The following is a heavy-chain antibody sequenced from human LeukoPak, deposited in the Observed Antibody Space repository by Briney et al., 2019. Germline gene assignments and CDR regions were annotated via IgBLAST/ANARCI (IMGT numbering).Heavy chain of an antibody. CDR3: ARDPYSGSYGDYYYYYMDV. D-gene: IGHD1-26*01. CDR1: GFTFSSYS. Sequence: GGSLRLSCAASGFTFSSYSMNWVRQAPGKGLEWVSSITSTSSYIYYADSVKGRLTISRDNAKNSLYLQMNSLRAEDTAVYYCARDPYSGSYGDYYYYYMDVWGKGTTVTISS. J-gene: IGHJ6*03. V-gene: IGHV3-21*01. CDR2: ITSTSSYI.